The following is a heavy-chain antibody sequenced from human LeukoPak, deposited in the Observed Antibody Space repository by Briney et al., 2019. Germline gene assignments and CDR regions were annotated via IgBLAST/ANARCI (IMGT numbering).Heavy chain of an antibody. J-gene: IGHJ6*02. CDR2: INHSGST. V-gene: IGHV4-34*01. CDR1: GFTFSSYS. D-gene: IGHD3-3*01. CDR3: ARGRYDFWSGYYIGEPVPPQDMNQYGMDV. Sequence: PGGSLRLSCSASGFTFSSYSMSWIRQPPGKGLEWIGEINHSGSTNYNPSLKSRVTISVDTSKNQFSLKLSSVTAADTAVYYCARGRYDFWSGYYIGEPVPPQDMNQYGMDVWGQGTTVTVSS.